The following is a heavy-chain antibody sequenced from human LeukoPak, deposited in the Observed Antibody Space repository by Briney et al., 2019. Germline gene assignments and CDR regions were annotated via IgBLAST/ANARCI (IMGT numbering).Heavy chain of an antibody. CDR3: ARDYGDFPAYYFDY. CDR1: GGSISSYY. Sequence: SETLSLTCTVSGGSISSYYLSWIRQPAGKGLEWIGRIYNSGITNYNPSLKSRVTMSMDTSMNQFSLKLRSVTAADTAVYYCARDYGDFPAYYFDYWGQGTLVTVSS. CDR2: IYNSGIT. J-gene: IGHJ4*02. V-gene: IGHV4-4*07. D-gene: IGHD4-17*01.